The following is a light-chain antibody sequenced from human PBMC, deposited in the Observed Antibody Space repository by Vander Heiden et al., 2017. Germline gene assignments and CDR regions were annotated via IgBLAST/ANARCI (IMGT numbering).Light chain of an antibody. CDR2: AAS. Sequence: DIQLTQSPSFLSASVGDRVTITCRASQGISSYLAWYQQKPGKAPKLLIYAASTLQSGVPSRLSGSGSGTEFTLTISSLQPEDFATYYWKQLNRDPLFTFGPGTKVXIK. CDR1: QGISSY. J-gene: IGKJ3*01. V-gene: IGKV1-9*01. CDR3: KQLNRDPLFT.